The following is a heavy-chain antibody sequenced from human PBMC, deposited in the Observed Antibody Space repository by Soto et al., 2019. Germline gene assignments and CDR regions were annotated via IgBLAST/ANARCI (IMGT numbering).Heavy chain of an antibody. V-gene: IGHV4-4*02. D-gene: IGHD3-10*01. CDR1: GGSISSSNW. CDR3: ARYGWFGELLSYYFDY. Sequence: PSETLSLTCAVSGGSISSSNWWSWVRQPPGKGLEWIGEIYHSGSTNYNPSLKSRVTISVDKSKNQFSLKLSSVTAADTAVYYCARYGWFGELLSYYFDYWGQGTLVTVSS. J-gene: IGHJ4*02. CDR2: IYHSGST.